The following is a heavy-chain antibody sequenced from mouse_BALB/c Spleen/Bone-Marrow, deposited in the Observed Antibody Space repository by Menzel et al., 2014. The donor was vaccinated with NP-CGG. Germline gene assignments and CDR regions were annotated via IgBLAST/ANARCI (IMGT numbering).Heavy chain of an antibody. CDR3: ARTTTATSY. J-gene: IGHJ3*01. Sequence: QVQLQQPGAELAGPGASVKLSCKASGYTFTDYYINWMKQRTGQGLEWIGEIYPGSDNTYYNEKFKGKATLTADKSSSTTYMQLSSLTSEDSAVYFCARTTTATSYWGQGTLVTVSA. V-gene: IGHV1-77*01. CDR2: IYPGSDNT. D-gene: IGHD1-2*01. CDR1: GYTFTDYY.